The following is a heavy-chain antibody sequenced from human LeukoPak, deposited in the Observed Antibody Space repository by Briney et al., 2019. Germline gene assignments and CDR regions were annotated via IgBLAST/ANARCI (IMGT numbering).Heavy chain of an antibody. Sequence: SGGSLRLSCAASGFTFSSYGMHWVRQAPGKGLEWVAVISYDGSNKYYADSMKGRFTISRDNAKNSLYLQMNSLRAEDTAVYYCAIIPRAAAGPSARSPFHYWGQGTLVTVSS. CDR3: AIIPRAAAGPSARSPFHY. CDR2: ISYDGSNK. J-gene: IGHJ4*02. CDR1: GFTFSSYG. V-gene: IGHV3-30*03. D-gene: IGHD6-13*01.